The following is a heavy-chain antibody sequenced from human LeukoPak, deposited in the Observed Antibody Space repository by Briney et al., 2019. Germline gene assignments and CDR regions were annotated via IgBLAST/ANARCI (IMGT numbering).Heavy chain of an antibody. CDR2: ISSSGSST. CDR1: GFSFSSYG. Sequence: GGSLRLSCAASGFSFSSYGMSWVRQAPGKGLEWVSSISSSGSSTYYADSVKGRFTISRDNSKNTLYLQMNSLRAEDTAVYYCAKCLYSSSWSTSDAFDIWGQGTMVTVSS. D-gene: IGHD6-13*01. CDR3: AKCLYSSSWSTSDAFDI. J-gene: IGHJ3*02. V-gene: IGHV3-23*01.